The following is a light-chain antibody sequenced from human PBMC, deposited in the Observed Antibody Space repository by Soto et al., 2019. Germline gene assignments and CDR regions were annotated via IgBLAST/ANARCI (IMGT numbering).Light chain of an antibody. V-gene: IGLV7-43*01. CDR3: LLYYDGAQV. CDR1: TEAVTSGYY. J-gene: IGLJ3*02. CDR2: SIS. Sequence: QTVVTQEPSLTVSPGETVTLTCGSSTEAVTSGYYPNWFQQKPGQAPRPLIYSISNKHFWTPARFSGSLLGDKAALTLSGVQPEDEAEYYCLLYYDGAQVFGGGTKLTVL.